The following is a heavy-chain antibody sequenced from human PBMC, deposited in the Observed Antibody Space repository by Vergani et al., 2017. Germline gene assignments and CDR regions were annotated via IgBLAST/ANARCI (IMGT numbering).Heavy chain of an antibody. CDR1: FDSIRNLY. D-gene: IGHD6-19*01. V-gene: IGHV4-59*11. CDR3: ASDTHSGQRADR. Sequence: QVQLQESGPGLVKSSETLSLTCSVSFDSIRNLYCNWIRQPPGKGLEWIGSIHYSENTNYNPSLKTRVTILVDTSKNQFSLALTSVIAADTAVYYCASDTHSGQRADRWGQGILVTV. CDR2: IHYSENT. J-gene: IGHJ4*03.